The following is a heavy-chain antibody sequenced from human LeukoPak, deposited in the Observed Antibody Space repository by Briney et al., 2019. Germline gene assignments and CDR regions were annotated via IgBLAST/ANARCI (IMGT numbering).Heavy chain of an antibody. CDR2: MYYSGST. CDR3: ARDIQLWFPLDV. V-gene: IGHV4-39*07. J-gene: IGHJ6*04. Sequence: SETLSLTCSVSGSSISSSNSYWGWIRQPPGKGLEWIVSMYYSGSTYYNPSLKSRVTISVDTSKNQFSLKLSSVTAADTAVYYCARDIQLWFPLDVWGKGTTVTVSS. D-gene: IGHD5-18*01. CDR1: GSSISSSNSY.